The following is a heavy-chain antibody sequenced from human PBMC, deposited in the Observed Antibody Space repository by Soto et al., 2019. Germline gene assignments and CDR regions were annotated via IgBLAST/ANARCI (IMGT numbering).Heavy chain of an antibody. Sequence: QVQLQESGPGLVRPSQTLSLTCTVSGGSISSGRYYWNWIRQHPGKGLEWIGYIYHSGNTYYNPSLNSRSSISLDTSKNQFSLKLNSVTVADTAVYYCSRIDHRFLEGLFTASWGQGTLGTVSS. V-gene: IGHV4-31*03. CDR1: GGSISSGRYY. CDR3: SRIDHRFLEGLFTAS. J-gene: IGHJ5*02. CDR2: IYHSGNT. D-gene: IGHD3-3*01.